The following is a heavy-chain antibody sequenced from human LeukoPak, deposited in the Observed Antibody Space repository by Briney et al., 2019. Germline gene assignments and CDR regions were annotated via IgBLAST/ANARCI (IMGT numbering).Heavy chain of an antibody. V-gene: IGHV3-21*01. CDR1: GFTFSSYS. CDR3: ARESIGLKNYYFDY. D-gene: IGHD3/OR15-3a*01. Sequence: GGSLRLSCAASGFTFSSYSMNWVRQAPGKGLEWVSSISSSSSYIYYADSVKGRFTISRDNAKNSLYLQMNSLRAEDTAVYHCARESIGLKNYYFDYWGQGTLVTVSS. J-gene: IGHJ4*02. CDR2: ISSSSSYI.